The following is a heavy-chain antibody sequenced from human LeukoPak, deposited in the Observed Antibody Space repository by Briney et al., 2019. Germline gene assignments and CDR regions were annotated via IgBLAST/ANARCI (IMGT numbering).Heavy chain of an antibody. V-gene: IGHV4-34*01. Sequence: SETLSLTCAVYGGSFSGYYWSWIRQPPGKELEWIGEINHSGSTNYNPSLKSRVTISVDTSKNQFSLKLSSVTAADTAVYYCAQALPPGYWGQGTLVTVSS. CDR3: AQALPPGY. D-gene: IGHD3-16*02. CDR2: INHSGST. CDR1: GGSFSGYY. J-gene: IGHJ4*02.